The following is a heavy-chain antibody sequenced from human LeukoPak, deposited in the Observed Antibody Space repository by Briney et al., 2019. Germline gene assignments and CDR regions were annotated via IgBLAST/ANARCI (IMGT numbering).Heavy chain of an antibody. V-gene: IGHV4-4*09. CDR2: IYTSGST. D-gene: IGHD2-2*01. CDR3: ARHTQLSDAFDI. J-gene: IGHJ3*02. Sequence: SETLCLTCAVSGGSISSYYWSWIRQPPGKGLEWIGYIYTSGSTNYNPSLKSRVTISVDTSKNQFSLKLSSVTAADTAVYYCARHTQLSDAFDIWGQGTMVTVSS. CDR1: GGSISSYY.